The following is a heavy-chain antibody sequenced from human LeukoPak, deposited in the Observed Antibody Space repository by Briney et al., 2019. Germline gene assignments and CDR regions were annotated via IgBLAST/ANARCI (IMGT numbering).Heavy chain of an antibody. CDR2: IWNDGSEM. Sequence: GGSLRLSCAASGFIFSNYGMHWVRQAPGKGLDWVAVIWNDGSEMYYADSVKGRFTISRDNSKNTLYLQMNSVRVEETGVYYCVKDEDSSGLYWGQGTLVTVSS. CDR3: VKDEDSSGLY. D-gene: IGHD3-22*01. CDR1: GFIFSNYG. V-gene: IGHV3-33*06. J-gene: IGHJ4*02.